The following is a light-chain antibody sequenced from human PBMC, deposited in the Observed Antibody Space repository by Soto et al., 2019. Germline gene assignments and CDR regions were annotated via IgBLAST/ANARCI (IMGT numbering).Light chain of an antibody. CDR2: GAS. V-gene: IGKV3-20*01. CDR1: QSVSSN. Sequence: EIVMTQSPATLSVSPGERATLSCRASQSVSSNLAWYQQKPGQAPRLLIYGASSRATGIPDRFSGSGSGTDFTLTISRLEPEDFAVYYCQQYGSSPGTFGPGIKVDIK. J-gene: IGKJ3*01. CDR3: QQYGSSPGT.